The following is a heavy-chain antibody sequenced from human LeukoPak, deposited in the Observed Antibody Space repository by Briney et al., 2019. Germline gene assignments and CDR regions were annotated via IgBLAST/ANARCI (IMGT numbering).Heavy chain of an antibody. J-gene: IGHJ4*02. CDR1: GFTFSSYW. V-gene: IGHV3-74*03. CDR3: ARGPNSNWSGLDF. CDR2: VNSDGSTT. Sequence: GGSLRLSCAASGFTFSSYWIHWVRQAPGKGLAWVSRVNSDGSTTTYADSVKGRFTISRDNAKNTLYLQVNNLRAEDTAVYYCARGPNSNWSGLDFWGQGTLLTVSS. D-gene: IGHD6-6*01.